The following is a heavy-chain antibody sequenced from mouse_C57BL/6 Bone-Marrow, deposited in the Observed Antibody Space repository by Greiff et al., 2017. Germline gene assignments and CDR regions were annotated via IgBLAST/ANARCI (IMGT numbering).Heavy chain of an antibody. V-gene: IGHV1-22*01. CDR3: ARGGAQATDY. D-gene: IGHD3-2*02. J-gene: IGHJ2*01. CDR1: GYTFTDYN. CDR2: INPNNGGT. Sequence: EVKLVESGPELVKPGASVKMSCKASGYTFTDYNMHWVKQSHGKSLEWIGYINPNNGGTSYNQKFKGKATLTVNKSSSTAYMELRSLTSEDSAVYYCARGGAQATDYWGQGTTLTVSS.